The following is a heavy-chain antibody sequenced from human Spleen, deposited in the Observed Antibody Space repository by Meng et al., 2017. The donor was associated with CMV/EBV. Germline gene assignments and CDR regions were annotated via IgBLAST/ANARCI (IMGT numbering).Heavy chain of an antibody. D-gene: IGHD3-3*01. CDR1: GYTFTGYY. V-gene: IGHV1-2*02. CDR2: INPHSGGT. CDR3: ARTYDLKGWYFDL. Sequence: ASVKVSCKASGYTFTGYYIHWVRQAPGQGLEWMGWINPHSGGTNYAQKFQGRVTMTRDTSTNTAYMELRSDDTAVYFCARTYDLKGWYFDLWGRGTLVTVSS. J-gene: IGHJ2*01.